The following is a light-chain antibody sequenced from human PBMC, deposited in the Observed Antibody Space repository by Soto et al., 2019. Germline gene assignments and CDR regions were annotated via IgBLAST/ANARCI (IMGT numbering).Light chain of an antibody. CDR2: AAS. CDR3: QQSFRTPLT. J-gene: IGKJ4*01. V-gene: IGKV1-39*01. CDR1: QSISSY. Sequence: DIQMTQSPSSLSASVGDRVTITCRASQSISSYLNWYQEKPGKAPKLLIYAASSLQSGVPSRCSGSGSWTDFTLTISSLQPEDFASYYCQQSFRTPLTFGGGTKVDIK.